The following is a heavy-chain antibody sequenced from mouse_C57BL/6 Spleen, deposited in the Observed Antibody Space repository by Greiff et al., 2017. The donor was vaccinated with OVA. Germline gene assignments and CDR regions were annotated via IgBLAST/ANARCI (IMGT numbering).Heavy chain of an antibody. J-gene: IGHJ1*03. D-gene: IGHD1-1*01. CDR3: ASVYGSSYVGRYFDV. V-gene: IGHV1-39*01. CDR2: INPNYGTT. Sequence: EVQLQQSGPELVKPGASVKISCKASGYSFTDYNMNWVKQSNGKSLEWIGVINPNYGTTSYNQKFKGKATLTVDQSSSTAYIQLNSLTSEDSAVYYCASVYGSSYVGRYFDVWGTGTTVTVSS. CDR1: GYSFTDYN.